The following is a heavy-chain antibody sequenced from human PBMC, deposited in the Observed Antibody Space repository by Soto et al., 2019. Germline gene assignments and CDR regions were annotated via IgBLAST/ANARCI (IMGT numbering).Heavy chain of an antibody. CDR3: ASFDCSSTSCSLGSLDH. Sequence: SVKVSCKASGGTFSSYAISWVRQAPVQGLEWMGGIIPIFGTANYAQKFQGRVTITADESTSTAYMELSSLRSEDTAVYYCASFDCSSTSCSLGSLDHWGQGTLVTVSS. D-gene: IGHD2-2*01. CDR2: IIPIFGTA. CDR1: GGTFSSYA. J-gene: IGHJ4*02. V-gene: IGHV1-69*13.